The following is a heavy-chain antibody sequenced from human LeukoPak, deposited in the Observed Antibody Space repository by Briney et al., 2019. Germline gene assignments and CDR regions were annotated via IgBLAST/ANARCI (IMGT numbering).Heavy chain of an antibody. J-gene: IGHJ4*02. CDR1: GFTFSSYS. D-gene: IGHD3-10*01. CDR3: ARDLRLYYYGSGSRSPPGY. V-gene: IGHV3-21*01. Sequence: GGSLRLSCAASGFTFSSYSMNWVRQAPGKGLEWVSSISSSSSYIYYADSVKGRFTISRDNAKISLYLQMNSLRAEDTAVYYCARDLRLYYYGSGSRSPPGYWGQGTLVTVSS. CDR2: ISSSSSYI.